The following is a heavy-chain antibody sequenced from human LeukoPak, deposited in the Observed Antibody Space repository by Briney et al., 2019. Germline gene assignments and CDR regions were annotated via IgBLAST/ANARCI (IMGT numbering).Heavy chain of an antibody. D-gene: IGHD3-22*01. CDR2: IYYSGSI. CDR1: GGSLCRHY. V-gene: IGHV4-59*11. J-gene: IGHJ4*02. Sequence: SETLSLTCTVSGGSLCRHYWSWIRQPPAKELDWIGYIYYSGSINYIPSLKSRLTISVDTSKNQFSLKLSSVTAADTAVYYCARRNDSSGYYYNLWGQGTLVTVSS. CDR3: ARRNDSSGYYYNL.